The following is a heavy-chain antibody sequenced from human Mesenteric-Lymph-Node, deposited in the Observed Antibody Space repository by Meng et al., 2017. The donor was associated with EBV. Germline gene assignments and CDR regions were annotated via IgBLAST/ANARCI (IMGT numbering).Heavy chain of an antibody. J-gene: IGHJ4*02. V-gene: IGHV4-4*02. CDR1: NAAIRRWNW. CDR2: IFHRWCT. CDR3: ARITFGGAVGD. D-gene: IGHD3-16*01. Sequence: LVKTSVTVALHCACCNAAIRRWNWWGWFRQPTRKGMVWIGEIFHRWCTNYNPSLKSRVTISVDKSKNKFSLKVNSLTAADTAVYYCARITFGGAVGDWGQGTLVTVSS.